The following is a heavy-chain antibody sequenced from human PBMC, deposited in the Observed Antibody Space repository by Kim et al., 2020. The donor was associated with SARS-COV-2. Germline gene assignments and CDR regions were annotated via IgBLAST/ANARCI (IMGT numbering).Heavy chain of an antibody. V-gene: IGHV3-48*02. Sequence: SRYYADSVKGRFFISRDDDKSSLYLQMNSLRDDDTAVYYCAKAKTYYFDYWGQGILVTVSS. J-gene: IGHJ4*02. CDR2: SR. CDR3: AKAKTYYFDY.